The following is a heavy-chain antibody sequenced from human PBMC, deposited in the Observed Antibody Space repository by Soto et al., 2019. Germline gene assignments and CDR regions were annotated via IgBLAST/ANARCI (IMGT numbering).Heavy chain of an antibody. CDR2: INPNSGGT. Sequence: ASVKVSCKASGYTFTGYYMHWVRQAPGQGLEWMGWINPNSGGTNDAQKFQGWVTMTRETSISTAYRELSRLRTDDTAVYYCARALGYCSGGSCYNGNWFDPWGQGTLVTVSS. CDR3: ARALGYCSGGSCYNGNWFDP. V-gene: IGHV1-2*04. CDR1: GYTFTGYY. D-gene: IGHD2-15*01. J-gene: IGHJ5*02.